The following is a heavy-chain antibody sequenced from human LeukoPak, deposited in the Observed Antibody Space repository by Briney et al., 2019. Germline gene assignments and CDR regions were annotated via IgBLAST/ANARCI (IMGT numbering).Heavy chain of an antibody. CDR3: NYYDSSGYYYVPPDAFDI. J-gene: IGHJ3*02. V-gene: IGHV3-53*04. CDR2: IYSGGST. Sequence: PGGSLRLSCAASGFTVSSNYMSWVRQAPGKGLEWVSVIYSGGSTYYADSVKGRFTISRHNSKNTLYLQMNSLRAEDTAVYYCNYYDSSGYYYVPPDAFDIWGQGTMVTVSS. D-gene: IGHD3-22*01. CDR1: GFTVSSNY.